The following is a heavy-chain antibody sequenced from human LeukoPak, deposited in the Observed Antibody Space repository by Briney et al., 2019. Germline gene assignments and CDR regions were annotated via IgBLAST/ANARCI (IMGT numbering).Heavy chain of an antibody. CDR3: ARSIFGVVTDPGY. CDR1: GYTFTSYY. D-gene: IGHD3-3*01. J-gene: IGHJ4*02. CDR2: INPSGGST. V-gene: IGHV1-46*01. Sequence: ASVKVSCKAPGYTFTSYYMHWVRQAPGQGLEWMGIINPSGGSTSYAQKFQGRVTMTRDMSTSTVYMELSSLRSEDTAVYYCARSIFGVVTDPGYWGQGTLVTVSS.